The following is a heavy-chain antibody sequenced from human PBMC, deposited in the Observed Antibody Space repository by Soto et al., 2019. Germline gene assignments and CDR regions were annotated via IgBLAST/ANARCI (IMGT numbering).Heavy chain of an antibody. Sequence: GGSLRLSCAASGFTFSNAWMSWVRQAPGKGLEWVGRIKSKTDGGTTDYAAPVKGRFTISRDDSKNTLYLQMNSLKTEDTAVYYRTTVGSVVVPAASDYFDYGGQGTLVTV. CDR1: GFTFSNAW. V-gene: IGHV3-15*01. D-gene: IGHD2-2*01. CDR3: TTVGSVVVPAASDYFDY. CDR2: IKSKTDGGTT. J-gene: IGHJ4*02.